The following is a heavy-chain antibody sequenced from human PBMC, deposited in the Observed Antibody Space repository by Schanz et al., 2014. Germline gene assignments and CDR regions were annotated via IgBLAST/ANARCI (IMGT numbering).Heavy chain of an antibody. CDR2: LSGGSSYI. CDR3: ARGSARQLVHWFDP. CDR1: GFSFSDYS. J-gene: IGHJ5*02. Sequence: EVQLVESGGGLVKPGGSLRLSCAASGFSFSDYSMSWVRQAPGKGLEWVSSLSGGSSYIFYADSVKGRFTISRDNPRYSLYLEMNSLRAASTAVYYCARGSARQLVHWFDPWGQGTLVTVSS. D-gene: IGHD6-13*01. V-gene: IGHV3-21*01.